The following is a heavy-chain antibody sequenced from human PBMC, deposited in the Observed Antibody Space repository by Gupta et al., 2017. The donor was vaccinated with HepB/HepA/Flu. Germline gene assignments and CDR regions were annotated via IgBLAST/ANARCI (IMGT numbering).Heavy chain of an antibody. J-gene: IGHJ4*02. CDR1: GFTFSSYG. D-gene: IGHD6-13*01. CDR3: AKDGIAAAAPFDY. V-gene: IGHV3-30*18. CDR2: ISYDGSNK. Sequence: QVQLVESGGGVVQPGRSLRLSCAASGFTFSSYGMHWVRQAPGKRLEWVAVISYDGSNKYYADSVKGRFTISRDNSKNTLYLQMNSLRAEDTAVYYCAKDGIAAAAPFDYWGQGTLVTVSS.